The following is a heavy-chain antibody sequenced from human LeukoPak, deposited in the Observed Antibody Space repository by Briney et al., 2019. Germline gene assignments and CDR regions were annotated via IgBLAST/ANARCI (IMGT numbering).Heavy chain of an antibody. CDR3: ARGIALFDY. V-gene: IGHV5-51*01. J-gene: IGHJ4*02. D-gene: IGHD1-1*01. CDR2: IYPGDSDT. Sequence: GASLQISSEGAGSIFSSYWIGWVRPLPGKGLEGMGIIYPGDSDTRDGPSFQGQVTISANKSISTAYLQWSSLKASDTAMYYCARGIALFDYWGQGTLVTVSS. CDR1: GSIFSSYW.